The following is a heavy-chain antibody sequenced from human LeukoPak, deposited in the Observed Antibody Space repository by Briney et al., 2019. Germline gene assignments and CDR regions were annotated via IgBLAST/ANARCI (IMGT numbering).Heavy chain of an antibody. D-gene: IGHD3-10*01. Sequence: ASVKVSCKASGYTFTGYYMHWVRQATGQGLEWMGWNNPNSGGTNYAQKVQGRVTMTRDTSISTAYMELSRLRSDDTAVYYCARVLKRGYGSGSYYHHFDYWGQGTLVTVSS. CDR3: ARVLKRGYGSGSYYHHFDY. CDR1: GYTFTGYY. J-gene: IGHJ4*02. V-gene: IGHV1-2*02. CDR2: NNPNSGGT.